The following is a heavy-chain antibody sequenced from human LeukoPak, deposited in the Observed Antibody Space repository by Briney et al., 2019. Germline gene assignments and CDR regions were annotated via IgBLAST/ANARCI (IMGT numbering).Heavy chain of an antibody. D-gene: IGHD5-12*01. V-gene: IGHV1-69*04. CDR2: IITILGIA. CDR1: GGTSSSYA. J-gene: IGHJ4*02. CDR3: AGDIRCHGGCGYDY. Sequence: PGASVKLSCKASGGTSSSYAISWVRQAPGQGLEWMGRIITILGIANYAQKLQGRVTITADKSTSTAYMEMSSLRSEDTAVYYCAGDIRCHGGCGYDYWGQGTLVTVSS.